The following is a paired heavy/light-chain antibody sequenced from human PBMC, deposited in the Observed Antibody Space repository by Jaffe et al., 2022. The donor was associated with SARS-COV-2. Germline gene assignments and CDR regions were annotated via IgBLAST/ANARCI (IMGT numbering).Light chain of an antibody. J-gene: IGKJ5*01. V-gene: IGKV3-20*01. CDR1: QSVSSSY. Sequence: EIVLTQSPGTLSLSPGERVTLSCRASQSVSSSYLAWYQQKPGQAPRLLIYGASTRATGIPDRFSGSGSGTDFTLTISRLEPEDFAVYYCQQYGSSPTFGQGTRLEIK. CDR2: GAS. CDR3: QQYGSSPT.
Heavy chain of an antibody. CDR3: AKSPGGYYDSSGYCLDY. CDR1: GFTFSSYA. Sequence: EVQLLESGGGLVQPGGSLRLSCAASGFTFSSYAMSWVRQAPGKGLEWVSIISGSGVSTYYADSVKGRFTISRDNSKNTLYLQMNSLRAEDTAVFFCAKSPGGYYDSSGYCLDYWGQGTLVTVSS. J-gene: IGHJ4*02. V-gene: IGHV3-23*01. D-gene: IGHD3-22*01. CDR2: ISGSGVST.